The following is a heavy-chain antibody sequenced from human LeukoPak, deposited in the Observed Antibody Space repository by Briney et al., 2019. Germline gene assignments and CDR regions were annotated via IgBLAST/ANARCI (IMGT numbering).Heavy chain of an antibody. CDR1: GGSISSGSYY. CDR2: IYTSGST. CDR3: ARVRRDGYNYPHFDY. J-gene: IGHJ4*02. D-gene: IGHD5-24*01. V-gene: IGHV4-61*02. Sequence: SETLSLTCTVSGGSISSGSYYWSWIRQPSGKGLEWIGRIYTSGSTNYNPSLKNRVTISVDTSKNQFSLKLSSVTAADTAVYYCARVRRDGYNYPHFDYWGQGTLVTVSS.